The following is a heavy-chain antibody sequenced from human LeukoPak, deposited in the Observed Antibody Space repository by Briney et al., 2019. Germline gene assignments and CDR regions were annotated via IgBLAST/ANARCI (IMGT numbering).Heavy chain of an antibody. CDR3: ARRVISEFSIDKGNWLDP. Sequence: SGTLSLTCAVSGAPITYYWSWVRQSPGKGLEWIGEVHRDGYTNYNPSLKSRVTMSVDKSKNQLSLQLTSVTAADTAVYYCARRVISEFSIDKGNWLDPWGQGTLVTVSS. D-gene: IGHD3-3*02. CDR1: GAPITYY. CDR2: VHRDGYT. V-gene: IGHV4-4*02. J-gene: IGHJ5*02.